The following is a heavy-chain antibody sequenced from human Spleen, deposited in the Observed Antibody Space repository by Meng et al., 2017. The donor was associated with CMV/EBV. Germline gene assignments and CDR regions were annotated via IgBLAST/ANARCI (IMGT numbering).Heavy chain of an antibody. CDR3: VRDTRRGGGWFDP. D-gene: IGHD3-10*01. V-gene: IGHV4-30-2*01. CDR1: GDSITSGDYS. J-gene: IGHJ5*02. CDR2: IYHGVNI. Sequence: QVQLQESGSGLVRPSQXLSPTCAVSGDSITSGDYSWTWIRQPPGKGLEWIGYIYHGVNIYYTPSLRSRVTISVDKSRNQFSLKLTSVSAADTAVYYCVRDTRRGGGWFDPWGQGTLVTVSS.